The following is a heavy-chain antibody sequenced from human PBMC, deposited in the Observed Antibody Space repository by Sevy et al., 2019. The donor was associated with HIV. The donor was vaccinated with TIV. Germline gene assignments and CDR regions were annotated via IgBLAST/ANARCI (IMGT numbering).Heavy chain of an antibody. CDR3: ARARRHGHACDI. V-gene: IGHV3-11*01. Sequence: GGSLRLSCAASGFTFSDYYMSWIRQAPGKGLEWVSYISSSGSTIYYADSVKGRFTISRDNAKNSLYLQMNSLRAEDTAGYYGARARRHGHACDIWGQGTMVTVSS. J-gene: IGHJ3*02. CDR2: ISSSGSTI. CDR1: GFTFSDYY.